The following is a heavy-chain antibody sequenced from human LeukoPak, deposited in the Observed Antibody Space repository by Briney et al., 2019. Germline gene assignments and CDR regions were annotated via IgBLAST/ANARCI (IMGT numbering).Heavy chain of an antibody. J-gene: IGHJ6*02. D-gene: IGHD3-10*01. Sequence: SETPSLTCTVSGGSISSGGYYWSWIRQHPGKGLEWIGYIYYSGSTYYNPSLKSRVTISVDTSKNQFSLKLSSVTAADTAVYYCARDGTRYGSGSLYGMDVWGQGTTVTVSS. CDR1: GGSISSGGYY. V-gene: IGHV4-31*03. CDR2: IYYSGST. CDR3: ARDGTRYGSGSLYGMDV.